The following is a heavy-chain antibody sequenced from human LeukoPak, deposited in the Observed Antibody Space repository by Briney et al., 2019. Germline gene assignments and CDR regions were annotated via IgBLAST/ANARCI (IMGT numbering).Heavy chain of an antibody. CDR1: GYTFSTYY. Sequence: ASVKVSCKASGYTFSTYYVHWVRQAPGQGLEWMGMIIPSDGFTSYAQKFQGRVTMTRDTSISTAYIELNFLRSDDTAVFYCARGDYYGSPKVVAAWGQGTLVTVSS. D-gene: IGHD3-10*01. CDR2: IIPSDGFT. V-gene: IGHV1-46*01. J-gene: IGHJ5*02. CDR3: ARGDYYGSPKVVAA.